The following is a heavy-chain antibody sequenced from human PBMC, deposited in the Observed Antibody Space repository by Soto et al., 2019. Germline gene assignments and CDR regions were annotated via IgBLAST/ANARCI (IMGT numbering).Heavy chain of an antibody. CDR1: GYTFTSYG. CDR2: ISAYNGNT. CDR3: ARDFENIVVVVAATGHYYYYGMDV. Sequence: ASVKVSCMASGYTFTSYGISWVRQAPGQGLEWMGWISAYNGNTNYAQKLQGRVTMTTDTSTSTAYMELRSLRSDDTAVYYCARDFENIVVVVAATGHYYYYGMDVWGQGTTVTVSS. J-gene: IGHJ6*02. D-gene: IGHD2-15*01. V-gene: IGHV1-18*01.